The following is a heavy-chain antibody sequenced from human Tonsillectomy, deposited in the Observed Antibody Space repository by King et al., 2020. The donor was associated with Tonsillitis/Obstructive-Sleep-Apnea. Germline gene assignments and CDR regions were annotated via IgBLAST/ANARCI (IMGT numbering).Heavy chain of an antibody. Sequence: VQLVESGGGLVQPGGSLRLSCAASGFTFSSYEMNWVRQAPGKGLEWVSYISSSGSTIYYADSVKGRFTISRDNAKNSLYLQMNSLRAEDTAVYYCARSDPILLWFGESPSFDYWGQGTLVTVSS. CDR1: GFTFSSYE. D-gene: IGHD3-10*01. J-gene: IGHJ4*02. CDR3: ARSDPILLWFGESPSFDY. V-gene: IGHV3-48*03. CDR2: ISSSGSTI.